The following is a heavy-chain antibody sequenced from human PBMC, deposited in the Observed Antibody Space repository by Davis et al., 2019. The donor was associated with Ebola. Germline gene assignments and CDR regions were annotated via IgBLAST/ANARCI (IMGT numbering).Heavy chain of an antibody. CDR1: GYTFTSYY. CDR3: ARGIAAAGADP. D-gene: IGHD6-13*01. Sequence: SVKVSCKASGYTFTSYYMHWVRQAPGQGLEWMGRIIPILGIANYAQKFQGRVTITADKSTSTAYMELSSLRSEDTAVYYCARGIAAAGADPWGQGTLVTVSS. V-gene: IGHV1-69*04. CDR2: IIPILGIA. J-gene: IGHJ5*02.